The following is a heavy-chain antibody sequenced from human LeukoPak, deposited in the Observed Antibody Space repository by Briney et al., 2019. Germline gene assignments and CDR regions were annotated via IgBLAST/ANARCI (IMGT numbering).Heavy chain of an antibody. CDR3: ARGGLLWFGELPRESLGY. V-gene: IGHV1-2*04. D-gene: IGHD3-10*01. CDR1: GYTFTGYY. J-gene: IGHJ4*02. CDR2: INPNSGGT. Sequence: GASVKVSCKASGYTFTGYYMHWARQAPGQGLEWMGWINPNSGGTNYAQKFQGWVTMTRDTSISTAYMELSRLRSDDTAVYYCARGGLLWFGELPRESLGYWGQGTLVTVSS.